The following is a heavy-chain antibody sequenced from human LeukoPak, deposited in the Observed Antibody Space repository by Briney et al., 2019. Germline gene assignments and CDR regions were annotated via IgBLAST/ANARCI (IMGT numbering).Heavy chain of an antibody. V-gene: IGHV4-34*01. J-gene: IGHJ3*02. Sequence: SETLSLTCAVYGGSFSGYYWSWIRQPPGKGLEWIGEINHSGSTNYNPSLKSRVTISVDTSKNQFSLKLSSVTAADTAVYYCARRDAFDIWGQGTMVAVSS. CDR1: GGSFSGYY. CDR2: INHSGST. CDR3: ARRDAFDI.